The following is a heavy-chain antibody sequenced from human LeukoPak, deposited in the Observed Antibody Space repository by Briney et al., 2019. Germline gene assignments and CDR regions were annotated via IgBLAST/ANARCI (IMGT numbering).Heavy chain of an antibody. D-gene: IGHD1-26*01. CDR2: ISSSSSYI. CDR3: ASRRELEYYFDY. Sequence: PGGSLRLSCVASGFTFSSYSMNWVRQAPGKGLEWVSSISSSSSYIYYADSVKGRFTISRDNAKNSLYLQMNSLRAEDTAVYYCASRRELEYYFDYWGQGTLVTVSS. CDR1: GFTFSSYS. J-gene: IGHJ4*02. V-gene: IGHV3-21*01.